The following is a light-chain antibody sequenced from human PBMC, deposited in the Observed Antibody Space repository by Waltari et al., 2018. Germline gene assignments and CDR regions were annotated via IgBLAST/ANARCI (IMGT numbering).Light chain of an antibody. V-gene: IGKV3-20*01. CDR1: QSFSSSY. CDR2: GAS. CDR3: QQYGSSSWT. Sequence: EIVLTQSPGTLSLSTGERATLPCRARQSFSSSYLAWYQQKPGQAPRHLIYGASSRATGIPDRFSGSGSVTDFTLTISRLEPEDFAVYYCQQYGSSSWTFGQGTKVEIK. J-gene: IGKJ1*01.